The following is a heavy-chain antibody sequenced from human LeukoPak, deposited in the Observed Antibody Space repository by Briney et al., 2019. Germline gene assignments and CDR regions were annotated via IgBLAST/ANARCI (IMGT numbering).Heavy chain of an antibody. CDR3: AREAPRTTLAHFDY. CDR2: ISYDGSNE. D-gene: IGHD1-7*01. CDR1: EFTFSIYT. V-gene: IGHV3-30-3*01. Sequence: GGSLRLSCAASEFTFSIYTMHWVRQAPGKGLEWVAVISYDGSNEYYADSVKGRFTISSDNSKNTLYLQMNSLRAEDTAVYYCAREAPRTTLAHFDYWGQGTLVTVSS. J-gene: IGHJ4*02.